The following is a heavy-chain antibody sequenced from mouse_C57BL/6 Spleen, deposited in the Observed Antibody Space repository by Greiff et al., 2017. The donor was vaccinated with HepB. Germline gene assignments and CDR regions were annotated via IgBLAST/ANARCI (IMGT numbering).Heavy chain of an antibody. CDR3: ARHVGTYYFDY. V-gene: IGHV5-6*01. CDR1: GFTFSSYG. D-gene: IGHD4-1*01. J-gene: IGHJ2*01. CDR2: ISSGGSYT. Sequence: EVKLVESGGDLVKPGGSLKLSCAASGFTFSSYGMSWVRQTPDKRLEWVATISSGGSYTYYPDSVKGRFTISRDNAKNTLYLQMSSLKSEDTAMYYCARHVGTYYFDYWGQGTTLTVSS.